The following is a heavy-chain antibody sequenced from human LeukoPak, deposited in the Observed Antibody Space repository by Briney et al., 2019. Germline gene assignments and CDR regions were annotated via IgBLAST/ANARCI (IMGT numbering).Heavy chain of an antibody. Sequence: SVKVSCKASGGTFSSYAISWVRQAPGQGLGLMGGIIPIFGTANYAQKFQGRVTITTDESTSTAYMELSSLRSEDTAVYYCARDQSGSYSGIDYWGQGTLVTVSS. V-gene: IGHV1-69*05. CDR2: IIPIFGTA. D-gene: IGHD1-26*01. CDR3: ARDQSGSYSGIDY. J-gene: IGHJ4*02. CDR1: GGTFSSYA.